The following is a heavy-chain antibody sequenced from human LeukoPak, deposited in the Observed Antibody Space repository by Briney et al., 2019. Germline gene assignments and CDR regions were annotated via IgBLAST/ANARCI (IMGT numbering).Heavy chain of an antibody. CDR3: AKGGYYDLDAFDI. CDR2: ISSSGNTI. CDR1: GFTFSSYE. D-gene: IGHD1-26*01. Sequence: GGSLRLSCAASGFTFSSYEMNWVRQAPGKGLEWVSYISSSGNTIYYADSVKGRFTISRDNAKNSLYLQMNSLRAEDTALYYCAKGGYYDLDAFDIWGQGTMVTVSS. V-gene: IGHV3-48*03. J-gene: IGHJ3*02.